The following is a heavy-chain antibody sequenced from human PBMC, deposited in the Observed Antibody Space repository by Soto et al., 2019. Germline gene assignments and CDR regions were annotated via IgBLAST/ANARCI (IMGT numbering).Heavy chain of an antibody. CDR2: IIPIFGTA. J-gene: IGHJ6*03. D-gene: IGHD1-26*01. V-gene: IGHV1-69*13. CDR3: ARERMGATVPYYYYYMDV. CDR1: GGTFSSYA. Sequence: ASVKVSCKASGGTFSSYAISWVRQAPGQGLEWMGGIIPIFGTANYAQKFQGRVKITAEESTSTAYMELSSLRSEDTAVYYCARERMGATVPYYYYYMDVWGKGTTVTVSS.